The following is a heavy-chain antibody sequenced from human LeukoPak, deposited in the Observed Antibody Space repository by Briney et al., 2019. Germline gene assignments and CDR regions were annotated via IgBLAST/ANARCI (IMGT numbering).Heavy chain of an antibody. D-gene: IGHD1-26*01. CDR1: GYSFSSYW. CDR3: ARQRSGSYFPDLYDY. CDR2: IYPGDSDT. J-gene: IGHJ4*02. V-gene: IGHV5-51*01. Sequence: GESLKISCKGSGYSFSSYWIVWVRQMPGKGLEWMGIIYPGDSDTRYSPSFQGQVTISADKSISTAYLQWSSLKASDTAMYYCARQRSGSYFPDLYDYWGQGTLVTVSS.